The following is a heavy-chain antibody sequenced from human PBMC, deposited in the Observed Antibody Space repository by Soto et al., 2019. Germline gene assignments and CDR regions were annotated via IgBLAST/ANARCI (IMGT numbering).Heavy chain of an antibody. V-gene: IGHV4-30-2*01. CDR2: IYHSGAT. CDR1: GDSISRDGSS. Sequence: QVQLQESGSGLVKPSQTLVLTCTVSGDSISRDGSSWSWLRQPPGEGLQWIGYIYHSGATYYNPSPKRRVTTFGRKSKNQFSLSLASVTAADTAVYYCAREMSYYFDSWGHGTLVTVSS. CDR3: AREMSYYFDS. J-gene: IGHJ4*01.